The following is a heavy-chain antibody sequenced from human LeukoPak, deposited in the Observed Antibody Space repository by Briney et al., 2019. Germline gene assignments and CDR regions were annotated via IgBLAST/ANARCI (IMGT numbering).Heavy chain of an antibody. CDR3: AKSSGSYYNVDFDY. J-gene: IGHJ4*02. CDR1: GGSISSSSYY. D-gene: IGHD3-10*01. Sequence: PSETLSLTYTVSGGSISSSSYYWSWIRQPPGKGLEWIGYIYYSGSTNYNPSLKSRVTISIDTSKNQFSLKLSSVTAADTAVYYCAKSSGSYYNVDFDYWGQGTLVTVSS. CDR2: IYYSGST. V-gene: IGHV4-61*01.